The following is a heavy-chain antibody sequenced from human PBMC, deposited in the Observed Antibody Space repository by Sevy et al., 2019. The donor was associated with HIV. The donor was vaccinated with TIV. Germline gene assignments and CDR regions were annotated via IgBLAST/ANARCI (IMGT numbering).Heavy chain of an antibody. D-gene: IGHD3-10*01. CDR2: ISSSCSYI. V-gene: IGHV3-21*01. CDR1: GFTFSSYS. CDR3: ARDGGRITMVRGVKHFDY. Sequence: GGSLRLSCAASGFTFSSYSMNWVRQAPGKGLEWVSSISSSCSYIYYADSVKGRFTISRDNAKNSLYLQMNSLRAGDTAVDDCARDGGRITMVRGVKHFDYWGQGTLVTVSS. J-gene: IGHJ4*02.